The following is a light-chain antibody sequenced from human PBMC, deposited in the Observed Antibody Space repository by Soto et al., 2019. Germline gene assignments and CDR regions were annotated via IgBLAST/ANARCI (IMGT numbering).Light chain of an antibody. CDR3: QQYHTWPIT. J-gene: IGKJ4*01. Sequence: DIVMTQSPATLSVAPGERVTFSCRASQSVSRKLAWYQHKPGQAPRLLISGASTGPTGIPARFSGSGSGTEFTLTISSLQSEDCAIYYCQQYHTWPITFGGGTKVEIK. CDR1: QSVSRK. CDR2: GAS. V-gene: IGKV3-15*01.